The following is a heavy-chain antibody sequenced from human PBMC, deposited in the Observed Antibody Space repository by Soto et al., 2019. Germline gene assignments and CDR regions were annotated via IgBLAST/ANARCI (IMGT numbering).Heavy chain of an antibody. CDR1: GVSISSGGYY. Sequence: PSETLSLTCTVSGVSISSGGYYWGWIRQHPGKGLEWIGNIYHSGRTYYNLSLKSRVTISVDTSKNQLSLKLSSATAADTAVYYCARSMYSTSAQLYYGMDVWGQGTTVTVS. CDR3: ARSMYSTSAQLYYGMDV. CDR2: IYHSGRT. J-gene: IGHJ6*02. D-gene: IGHD6-13*01. V-gene: IGHV4-30-4*08.